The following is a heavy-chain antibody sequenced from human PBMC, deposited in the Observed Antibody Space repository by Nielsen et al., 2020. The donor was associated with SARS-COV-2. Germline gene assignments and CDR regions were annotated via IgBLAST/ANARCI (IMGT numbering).Heavy chain of an antibody. Sequence: GGSLRLSCAASGFTFSSYWMHWVRQAPGKGLVWVSRINSDGSSTSYADSVKGRFTISRDNAKNSLYLQMNSLRAEDTALYYCAKDMGAVASYYYYGMDVWGQGTTVTVSS. V-gene: IGHV3-74*01. J-gene: IGHJ6*02. CDR2: INSDGSST. D-gene: IGHD6-19*01. CDR1: GFTFSSYW. CDR3: AKDMGAVASYYYYGMDV.